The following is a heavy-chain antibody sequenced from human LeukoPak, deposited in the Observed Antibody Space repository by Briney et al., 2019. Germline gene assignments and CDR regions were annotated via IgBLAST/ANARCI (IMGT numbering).Heavy chain of an antibody. CDR1: GYTFTDYY. Sequence: ASVKVSCKASGYTFTDYYMHWVRQAPGQGFEWMGRINPNDGDTNYAQKFQGRVTMTRDTSISTAHMEVSRLRSDDTAVYYCARANFLYCSSTTCLFDYWGQGTLVTVSS. D-gene: IGHD2-2*01. V-gene: IGHV1-2*06. CDR3: ARANFLYCSSTTCLFDY. CDR2: INPNDGDT. J-gene: IGHJ4*02.